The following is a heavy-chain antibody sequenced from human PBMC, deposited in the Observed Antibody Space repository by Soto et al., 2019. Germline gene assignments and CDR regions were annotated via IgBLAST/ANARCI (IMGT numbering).Heavy chain of an antibody. CDR3: ARVMYGSGSLLSPIAY. Sequence: GGSLRLSCAASGFTFSSYGMHWVRQAPGKGLEWVAVISYDGSNKYYADSVKGRFTISRDNAKNSLYLQMNSLRAEDTAVYYCARVMYGSGSLLSPIAYWGQGTLVTVSS. CDR2: ISYDGSNK. J-gene: IGHJ4*02. CDR1: GFTFSSYG. D-gene: IGHD3-10*01. V-gene: IGHV3-30*03.